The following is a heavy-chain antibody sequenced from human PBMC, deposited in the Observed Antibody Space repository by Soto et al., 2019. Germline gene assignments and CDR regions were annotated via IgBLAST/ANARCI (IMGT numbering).Heavy chain of an antibody. V-gene: IGHV1-69*13. Sequence: GASVKVSCKASGGTFSSYAISWVRQAPGQGLEWMGGIIPIFGTANYAQKFQGRVTITADESTSTAYMELSSLRSEDTAVYYCARKSDFWSGYYYYYYGMDVWGQGTTVTVSS. CDR1: GGTFSSYA. J-gene: IGHJ6*02. D-gene: IGHD3-3*01. CDR3: ARKSDFWSGYYYYYYGMDV. CDR2: IIPIFGTA.